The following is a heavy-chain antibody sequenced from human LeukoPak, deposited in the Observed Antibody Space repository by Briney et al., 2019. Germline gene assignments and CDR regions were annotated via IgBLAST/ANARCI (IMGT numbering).Heavy chain of an antibody. Sequence: GRSLRLSCAASGFTFSSYGMHWVRQAPGKGLEWVAFIWYDGSNKYYTDSVKGRFTISRDNSKNTLYLQMNSLRAEDTAVYYCAGDRATSYFDYWGQGALVTISS. D-gene: IGHD1-26*01. J-gene: IGHJ4*02. CDR2: IWYDGSNK. CDR3: AGDRATSYFDY. CDR1: GFTFSSYG. V-gene: IGHV3-33*01.